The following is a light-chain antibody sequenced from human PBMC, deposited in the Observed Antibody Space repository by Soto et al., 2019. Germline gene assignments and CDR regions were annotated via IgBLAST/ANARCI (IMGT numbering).Light chain of an antibody. Sequence: GDRVTITCRASQSISSWLAWYQQKPGKAPKLVIYDASSLESGVPSRFSGSGSGTEFTLTISSLQPDDFATYYCQQYNSYSWTFGQGTKVEIK. CDR3: QQYNSYSWT. J-gene: IGKJ1*01. V-gene: IGKV1-5*01. CDR2: DAS. CDR1: QSISSW.